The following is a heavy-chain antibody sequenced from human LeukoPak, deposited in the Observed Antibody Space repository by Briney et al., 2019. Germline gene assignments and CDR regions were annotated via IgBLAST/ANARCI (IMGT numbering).Heavy chain of an antibody. CDR3: ARGRGYSSGWYGDWFDP. CDR2: MNPNSGNT. CDR1: GYTFTSYD. D-gene: IGHD6-19*01. Sequence: ASVKVSCKASGYTFTSYDINWVRQATGQGLEWMGWMNPNSGNTGYAQKFQGRVTMTRNTSISTAYMELSSLRSEDTAVYYRARGRGYSSGWYGDWFDPWGQGTLVTVSS. J-gene: IGHJ5*02. V-gene: IGHV1-8*01.